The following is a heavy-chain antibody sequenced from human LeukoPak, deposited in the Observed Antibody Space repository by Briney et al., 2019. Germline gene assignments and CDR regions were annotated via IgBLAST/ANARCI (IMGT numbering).Heavy chain of an antibody. V-gene: IGHV3-48*03. J-gene: IGHJ6*03. CDR3: ARARSLLFMDV. CDR2: ITSGSTI. D-gene: IGHD3-10*01. Sequence: GGSLRLSCAASGFTFSSYEMNWVRQAPGKGLERVSYITSGSTIYYADSVKGRFTISRDNAKNALYLQMNSLRAEDTAVYYCARARSLLFMDVWGKGTTVTISS. CDR1: GFTFSSYE.